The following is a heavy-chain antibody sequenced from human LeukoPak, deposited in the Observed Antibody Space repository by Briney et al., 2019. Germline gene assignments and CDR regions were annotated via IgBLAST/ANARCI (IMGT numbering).Heavy chain of an antibody. Sequence: GASVKVSCKASGYTFTGYSMHWVRQAPGQGLEWMGRINPNSGGTNYAQKFQGRVTMTRDTSISTAYMELSRLRSDDTAVYYCARDQYDYGDYSFDYWGQGTLVTVSS. D-gene: IGHD4-17*01. CDR3: ARDQYDYGDYSFDY. V-gene: IGHV1-2*06. CDR1: GYTFTGYS. CDR2: INPNSGGT. J-gene: IGHJ4*02.